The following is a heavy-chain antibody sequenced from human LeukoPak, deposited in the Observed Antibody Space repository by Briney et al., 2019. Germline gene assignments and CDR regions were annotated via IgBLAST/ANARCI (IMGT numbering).Heavy chain of an antibody. CDR2: IWNDGSNQ. V-gene: IGHV3-33*06. Sequence: PGKSLTLSCVASQFTFSHYGMHWVRQAPGKGLEWVAVIWNDGSNQYYADSVKGRFTISRDNSQNTVYLQMNSLRAEDTAVYYCAKDAQRGFDYSNSLEYWGQGTLVTVSS. CDR3: AKDAQRGFDYSNSLEY. CDR1: QFTFSHYG. D-gene: IGHD4-11*01. J-gene: IGHJ4*02.